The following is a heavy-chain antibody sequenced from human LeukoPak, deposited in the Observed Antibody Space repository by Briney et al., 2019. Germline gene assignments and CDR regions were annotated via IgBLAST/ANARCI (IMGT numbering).Heavy chain of an antibody. D-gene: IGHD5-24*01. CDR1: GYTFTSYY. CDR2: INPSGGST. Sequence: ASVKVSCKASGYTFTSYYMHWVRQAPGQGLEWMGIINPSGGSTSYAQKFQGRVTMTRDTSTSTVYMELSSLRSEDTAVYYCARASGRGGYPGQIDYWGQGTLVTVSS. J-gene: IGHJ4*02. CDR3: ARASGRGGYPGQIDY. V-gene: IGHV1-46*01.